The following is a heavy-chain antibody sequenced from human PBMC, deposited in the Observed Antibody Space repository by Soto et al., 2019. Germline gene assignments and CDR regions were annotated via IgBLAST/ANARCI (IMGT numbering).Heavy chain of an antibody. CDR1: GFSLSTSGVG. D-gene: IGHD4-17*01. CDR2: IYWNDDK. V-gene: IGHV2-5*01. CDR3: AHSMSDYGDILFDY. Sequence: PTLVNPTQTLTLTCTFSGFSLSTSGVGVGWIRQPLGKALEWLALIYWNDDKRYSPSLKSRLTITKDTSKNQVVLTMTNMDPVDTATYYCAHSMSDYGDILFDYWGQGTLVTVSS. J-gene: IGHJ4*02.